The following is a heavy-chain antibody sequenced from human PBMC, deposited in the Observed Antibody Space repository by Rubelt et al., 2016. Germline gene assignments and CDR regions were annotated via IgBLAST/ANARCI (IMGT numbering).Heavy chain of an antibody. CDR1: GYTFTSYA. V-gene: IGHV1-3*01. CDR3: ARGLGLGYSSSWFNWFDP. D-gene: IGHD6-13*01. Sequence: QVQLVQSGAEVKKPGASVKVSCKASGYTFTSYAMHWVRQAPGQRLEWMGWINAGNGNTKYSQKFQVIVTITSDQSASTAYLELGSRGSEDPAGYYGARGLGLGYSSSWFNWFDPWGQGTLVTVSS. J-gene: IGHJ5*02. CDR2: INAGNGNT.